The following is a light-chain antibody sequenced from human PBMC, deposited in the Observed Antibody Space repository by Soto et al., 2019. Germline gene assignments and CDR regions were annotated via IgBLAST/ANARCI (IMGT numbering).Light chain of an antibody. J-gene: IGLJ3*02. CDR3: QSYESTNVV. V-gene: IGLV6-57*04. Sequence: NFMLTQPHSVSESPGKAVTISCTRSSGSIASNFVQWYHQRPGSAPTTLIYANNQRPSGVPDRFSGSIDSSSNSASLTISGLKTEDEGVYYCQSYESTNVVFGGGTKLTVL. CDR1: SGSIASNF. CDR2: ANN.